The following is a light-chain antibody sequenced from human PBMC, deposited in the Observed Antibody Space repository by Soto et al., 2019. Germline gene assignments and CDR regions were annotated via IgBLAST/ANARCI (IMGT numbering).Light chain of an antibody. CDR2: GAS. J-gene: IGKJ1*01. Sequence: ETVLTQSPGTLSLSPGESATLSCRASQSVSNSYLAWYQQKPGQAPRLLIYGASSRATGIPDRFSGSGSGTDFTITISRLEPEDFAVYYCQQYGRSPPSWTFGQGTKVEIK. CDR1: QSVSNSY. CDR3: QQYGRSPPSWT. V-gene: IGKV3-20*01.